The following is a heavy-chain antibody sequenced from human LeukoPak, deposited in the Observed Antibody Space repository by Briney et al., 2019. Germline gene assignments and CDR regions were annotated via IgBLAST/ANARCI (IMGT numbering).Heavy chain of an antibody. J-gene: IGHJ5*02. CDR2: MNPNSGNT. CDR3: ARGPEYCSSTSCSKQNWFDP. Sequence: ASVKVSCKASGYTFTSYDINWVRQATGQGLEWMGWMNPNSGNTGYAQKFQGRVTMTRNTSISTAYMELSSLRSEDTAVYYCARGPEYCSSTSCSKQNWFDPWGQGTLVTVSS. D-gene: IGHD2-2*01. V-gene: IGHV1-8*01. CDR1: GYTFTSYD.